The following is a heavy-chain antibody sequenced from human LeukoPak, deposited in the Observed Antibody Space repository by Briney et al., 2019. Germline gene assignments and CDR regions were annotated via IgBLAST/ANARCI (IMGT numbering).Heavy chain of an antibody. CDR2: IYTSGST. CDR1: GGSISSGSYY. CDR3: ARDGYRHLD. V-gene: IGHV4-61*02. D-gene: IGHD5-24*01. Sequence: NTSETLSLTCTVSGGSISSGSYYWSWIRQPAGKGLEWIGRIYTSGSTNYNPSLKSRVTISVDTSKNQFSLKLSSVTAADTAVYYCARDGYRHLDWGQGTLVTVSS. J-gene: IGHJ1*01.